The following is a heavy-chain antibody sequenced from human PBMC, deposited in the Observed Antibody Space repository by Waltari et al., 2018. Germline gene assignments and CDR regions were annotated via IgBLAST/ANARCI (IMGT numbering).Heavy chain of an antibody. V-gene: IGHV3-30*02. CDR3: AKIPYGNPIDY. CDR2: IRYDGSNK. J-gene: IGHJ4*02. D-gene: IGHD4-4*01. Sequence: QVQLVESGGGVVQPGGFLRLPCAGSGFTFSSFGMHWGRQAAGKGLEWVGFIRYDGSNKDYADAMKGRFTISRDNSKNTLYLQMNSLGAEDTAVYYCAKIPYGNPIDYWGQGTLVTVSS. CDR1: GFTFSSFG.